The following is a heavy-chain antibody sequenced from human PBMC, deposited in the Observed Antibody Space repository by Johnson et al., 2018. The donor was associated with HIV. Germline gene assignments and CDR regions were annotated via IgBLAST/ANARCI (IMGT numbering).Heavy chain of an antibody. D-gene: IGHD3-10*01. CDR3: AKAPGQITLDAFDF. V-gene: IGHV3-30*02. CDR1: GFTFSSYG. CDR2: IRYDGSNK. J-gene: IGHJ3*01. Sequence: VQLVESLRLSCAASGFTFSSYGMHWVRQAPGKGLEWVAFIRYDGSNKYYADSVKGRFTISRDNSKNTVFLQMNSLTAEDTAVYYCAKAPGQITLDAFDFWGQGTMVTVSS.